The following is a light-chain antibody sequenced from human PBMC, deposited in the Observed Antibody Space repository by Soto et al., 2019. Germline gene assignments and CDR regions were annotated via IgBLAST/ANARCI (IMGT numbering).Light chain of an antibody. CDR1: QSVSSN. V-gene: IGKV3-15*01. CDR3: QPYNSWPLT. CDR2: GAS. J-gene: IGKJ4*01. Sequence: EIVMTQSPATLSVSPGERATLSCRASQSVSSNLAWYQQKPGQAPRLLIYGASTRAAGIPARLSGTGSGTEFTLTISSLQSEDFAVYYCQPYNSWPLTFGGGTKVEIK.